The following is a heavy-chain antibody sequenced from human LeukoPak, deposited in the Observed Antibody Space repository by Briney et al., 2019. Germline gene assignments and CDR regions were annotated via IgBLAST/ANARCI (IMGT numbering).Heavy chain of an antibody. J-gene: IGHJ4*02. CDR3: ARDGGHSTDLDY. V-gene: IGHV3-7*01. Sequence: GWSLRLSXATSGFTFSRHWTTWVRQAPGKGPEWVANIKQDGSERYYVHSVRGRFTISRDNAKNALYLQMNSLRAEDTAVYYCARDGGHSTDLDYWGQGILVTVSS. D-gene: IGHD2-8*02. CDR2: IKQDGSER. CDR1: GFTFSRHW.